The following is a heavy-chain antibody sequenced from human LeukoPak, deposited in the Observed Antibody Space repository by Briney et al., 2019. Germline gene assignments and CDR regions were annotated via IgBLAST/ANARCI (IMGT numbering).Heavy chain of an antibody. J-gene: IGHJ4*02. CDR1: GFTFSTYG. CDR3: ARERATYGYLYFDY. D-gene: IGHD5-18*01. Sequence: GGSLRLSCAASGFTFSTYGMPWVRQAPGKGLEWVAVIWYDGSRKYFADSVKGRFTISRDNSQNTLYLQMDSLRAEDTAVYFCARERATYGYLYFDYWGQGTLVTVSS. V-gene: IGHV3-33*01. CDR2: IWYDGSRK.